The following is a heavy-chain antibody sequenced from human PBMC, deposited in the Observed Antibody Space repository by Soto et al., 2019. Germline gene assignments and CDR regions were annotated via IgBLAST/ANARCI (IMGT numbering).Heavy chain of an antibody. CDR3: ARHFPVKQQLVNWFDP. V-gene: IGHV4-59*08. J-gene: IGHJ5*02. Sequence: SATLSLTCPVSCGSISSYYWSWIRQPPGKGLEWIGYIYYSGSTNYNPSLKSRVTISVDTSKNQFSLKLSSVTAADTAVYYCARHFPVKQQLVNWFDPWGQGTLVTVS. CDR2: IYYSGST. D-gene: IGHD6-13*01. CDR1: CGSISSYY.